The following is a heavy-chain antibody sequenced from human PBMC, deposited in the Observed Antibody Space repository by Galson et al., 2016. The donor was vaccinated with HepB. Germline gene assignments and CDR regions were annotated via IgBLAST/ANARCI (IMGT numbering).Heavy chain of an antibody. J-gene: IGHJ4*02. CDR3: ARGTLGTTATMAFDS. V-gene: IGHV4-4*02. CDR2: IYQTGTA. Sequence: SETLSLTCAVSGATISNDYWWSWVRQSPEKGFEWLGEIYQTGTANYNPSFTRRATISVDTSKNEISLRLDSVAAADTAVYYRARGTLGTTATMAFDSWGQGTPVSVSS. D-gene: IGHD1-26*01. CDR1: GATISNDYW.